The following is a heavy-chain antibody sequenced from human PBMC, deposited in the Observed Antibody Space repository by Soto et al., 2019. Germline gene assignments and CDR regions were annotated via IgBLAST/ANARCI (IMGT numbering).Heavy chain of an antibody. J-gene: IGHJ5*02. V-gene: IGHV3-48*02. CDR1: GFTFSSYS. CDR2: ISSSSSTI. CDR3: ARDVSITIFGVGPGDNWFDP. Sequence: GGSLRLSCAASGFTFSSYSMNWVRQAPGKGLEWVSYISSSSSTIYYADSVKGRFTISRDNAKNSLYLQMNSLRDEDTAVYYCARDVSITIFGVGPGDNWFDPWGQGTLVTVSS. D-gene: IGHD3-3*01.